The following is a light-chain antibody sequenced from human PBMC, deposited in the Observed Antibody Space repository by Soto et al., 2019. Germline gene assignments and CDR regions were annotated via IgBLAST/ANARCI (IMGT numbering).Light chain of an antibody. CDR1: QSVSSSY. CDR2: GAS. Sequence: EIVLTQSPGTLSLSPGEGATLSCRASQSVSSSYLAWYQQKPGQAPRLLIYGASSRATGIPDRFSGSGSGTDFTLTISRLEPEDFAVYYCQQYGSSPKVTFGQVTRLEIK. J-gene: IGKJ5*01. V-gene: IGKV3-20*01. CDR3: QQYGSSPKVT.